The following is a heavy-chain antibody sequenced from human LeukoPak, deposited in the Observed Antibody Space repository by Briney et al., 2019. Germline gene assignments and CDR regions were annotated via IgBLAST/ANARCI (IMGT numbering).Heavy chain of an antibody. CDR3: ASFRWGVGFEY. Sequence: SETLSLTCAVYGGSFSGYYWSCIRQTPGKGLEWIVEINHSGSTNYNPSLKSRLTISVDTSKNQFSLKLNSLTAADTAVYYCASFRWGVGFEYWGQGTLVTVSS. D-gene: IGHD3-16*01. CDR2: INHSGST. J-gene: IGHJ4*02. CDR1: GGSFSGYY. V-gene: IGHV4-34*01.